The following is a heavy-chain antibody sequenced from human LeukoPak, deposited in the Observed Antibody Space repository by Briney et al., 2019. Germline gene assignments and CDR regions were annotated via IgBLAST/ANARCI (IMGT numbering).Heavy chain of an antibody. CDR1: GFTFSSYE. J-gene: IGHJ4*02. CDR3: AKEGAFRDFDY. CDR2: IRYDGNEK. V-gene: IGHV3-30*02. D-gene: IGHD3-16*01. Sequence: PGGSLRLSCAASGFTFSSYEMNWVRQAPGKGLEWVAFIRYDGNEKYSADSVKGRFTISRDNSKNTLYLQMNSLRAEDTAFYYCAKEGAFRDFDYWGQGTLVTVSS.